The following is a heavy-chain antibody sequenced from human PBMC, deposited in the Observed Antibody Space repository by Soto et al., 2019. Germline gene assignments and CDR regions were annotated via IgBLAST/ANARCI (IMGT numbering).Heavy chain of an antibody. J-gene: IGHJ6*03. D-gene: IGHD3-3*01. V-gene: IGHV3-23*01. CDR3: AKDLPDFWSGPRVLDYYMDV. CDR2: ISGSGGST. CDR1: GFTFSSYA. Sequence: GSLRLSCAASGFTFSSYAMSWVRQAPGKGLEWVSAISGSGGSTYYADSVKGRFTISRDNSKNTLYLQMNSLRAEDTAVYYCAKDLPDFWSGPRVLDYYMDVWGKGTTVTVSS.